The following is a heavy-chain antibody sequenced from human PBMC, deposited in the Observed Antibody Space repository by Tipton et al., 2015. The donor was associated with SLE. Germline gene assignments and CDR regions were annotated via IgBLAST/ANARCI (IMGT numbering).Heavy chain of an antibody. V-gene: IGHV4-59*01. Sequence: TLSLTCTVSGGSISSYYWSWIRQPPGKGLEWIGYIYYSGSTNYNPSLKSRVIISVDTSKNQFSLKLSPVTAADTAVYYCARGISYGDWFDFWGQGTLVTVSS. CDR3: ARGISYGDWFDF. J-gene: IGHJ4*02. CDR2: IYYSGST. D-gene: IGHD4-17*01. CDR1: GGSISSYY.